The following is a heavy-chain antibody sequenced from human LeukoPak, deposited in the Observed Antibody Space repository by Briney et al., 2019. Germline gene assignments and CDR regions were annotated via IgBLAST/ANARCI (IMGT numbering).Heavy chain of an antibody. CDR3: ARQPNPDFDY. J-gene: IGHJ4*02. CDR1: GYKFTNYW. Sequence: GESLKISCKGSGYKFTNYWIAWVRQMPGQGLEWLGIIYPRDSDTRYSPSFQGQVSISVDTSIDTAYLQWSSVKASDTAIYYCARQPNPDFDYWGQGTLVTVSS. V-gene: IGHV5-51*01. CDR2: IYPRDSDT.